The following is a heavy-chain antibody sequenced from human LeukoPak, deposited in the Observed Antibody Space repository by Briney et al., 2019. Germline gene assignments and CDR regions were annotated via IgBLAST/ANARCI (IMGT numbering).Heavy chain of an antibody. J-gene: IGHJ4*02. D-gene: IGHD6-6*01. Sequence: GGSLRLSCAASGFTFSTYWMSWVRQAPGKGLEWVANIKQDGSEKYYADSVKGRFTISRDNAKNSLYLQMSSLRADDTAVYYCARDLPTGSDYFDYWGQGTLVTVSS. V-gene: IGHV3-7*01. CDR3: ARDLPTGSDYFDY. CDR2: IKQDGSEK. CDR1: GFTFSTYW.